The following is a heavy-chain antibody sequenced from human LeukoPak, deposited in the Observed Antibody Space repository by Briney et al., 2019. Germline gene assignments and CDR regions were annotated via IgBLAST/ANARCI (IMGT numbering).Heavy chain of an antibody. V-gene: IGHV3-33*01. Sequence: QPGGSLRLSCAASGFSFSSYGMHWVHQAPGKGLEWVAVIWYDGSNKYYVDSVKGRFTISRDNSKNTLYLQMNSLRAEDTAVYYSVRSARDCSSTSCRLDPWGQGTLVTVSS. CDR3: VRSARDCSSTSCRLDP. D-gene: IGHD2-2*01. CDR1: GFSFSSYG. CDR2: IWYDGSNK. J-gene: IGHJ5*02.